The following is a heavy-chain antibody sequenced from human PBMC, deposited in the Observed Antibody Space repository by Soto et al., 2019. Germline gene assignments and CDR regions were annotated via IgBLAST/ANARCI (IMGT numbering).Heavy chain of an antibody. J-gene: IGHJ6*02. CDR1: GYTFSSFG. V-gene: IGHV1-18*01. Sequence: GASVKVSCKASGYTFSSFGISWVRQAPGQGLEWMGWISAYNGDTNSAPKLQDRVTMTTDTSTSTAYMELSSLRSEDTAVYYCARSTVTQLGHYGMDVWGQGTTVTVSS. CDR2: ISAYNGDT. D-gene: IGHD4-4*01. CDR3: ARSTVTQLGHYGMDV.